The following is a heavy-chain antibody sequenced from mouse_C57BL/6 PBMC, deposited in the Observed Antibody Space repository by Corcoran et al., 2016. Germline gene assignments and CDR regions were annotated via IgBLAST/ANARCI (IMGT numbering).Heavy chain of an antibody. Sequence: QVQLQQSGAELMKPGASVKLSCKDTGYTFTGYWIEGVKQRPGHGLEWIGEILPGSGSTNYNEKFKGKATFTADTSSNTAYMQLSSLTTEDSAIYYCAGRQLRLQAWFAYWGQGTLVTVSA. CDR2: ILPGSGST. V-gene: IGHV1-9*01. J-gene: IGHJ3*01. CDR1: GYTFTGYW. D-gene: IGHD3-2*02. CDR3: AGRQLRLQAWFAY.